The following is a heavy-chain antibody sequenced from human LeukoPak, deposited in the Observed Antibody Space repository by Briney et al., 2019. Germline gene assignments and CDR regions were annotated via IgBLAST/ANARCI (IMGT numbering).Heavy chain of an antibody. CDR1: GYSFTIYW. Sequence: GESLKISCKGSGYSFTIYWIGWVRQMPGKGLEWMGIIYPGNSDTRYSPSFEGQVTISADKSISTAYLQWSSLKASDTAMYYCARPACSSTSCYLYFQHWGQGTLVTVSS. J-gene: IGHJ1*01. V-gene: IGHV5-51*01. CDR2: IYPGNSDT. D-gene: IGHD2-2*01. CDR3: ARPACSSTSCYLYFQH.